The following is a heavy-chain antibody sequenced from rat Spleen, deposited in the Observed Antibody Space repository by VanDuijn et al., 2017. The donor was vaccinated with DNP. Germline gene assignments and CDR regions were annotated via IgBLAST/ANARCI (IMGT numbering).Heavy chain of an antibody. J-gene: IGHJ2*01. Sequence: EVQLVESGGDLVQPGRSLKLSCVASEFPFNKYWMTWFRQVPGKGLEWVASIHSSSGITYYPDSVKGRFTLSRDNAKNTLYLQMNSLRSEDMATYYCARHVLPLRVWDYWGKGVMVTVSS. D-gene: IGHD4-1*01. V-gene: IGHV5-31*01. CDR1: EFPFNKYW. CDR2: IHSSSGIT. CDR3: ARHVLPLRVWDY.